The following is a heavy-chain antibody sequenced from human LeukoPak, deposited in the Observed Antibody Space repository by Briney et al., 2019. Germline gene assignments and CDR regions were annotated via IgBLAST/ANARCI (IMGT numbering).Heavy chain of an antibody. CDR2: IGGSDGKT. D-gene: IGHD3-10*01. V-gene: IGHV3-23*01. CDR3: ARGSRKTVRGVIRYYYMDV. CDR1: GFSFSSYA. Sequence: GGSLRLSCAASGFSFSSYAMAWVRQAPGNGLEWVSAIGGSDGKTYYTDSVKGRFTISRDSSKNTLYLQMNSLRAEDTAVYYCARGSRKTVRGVIRYYYMDVWGKGTTVTVSS. J-gene: IGHJ6*03.